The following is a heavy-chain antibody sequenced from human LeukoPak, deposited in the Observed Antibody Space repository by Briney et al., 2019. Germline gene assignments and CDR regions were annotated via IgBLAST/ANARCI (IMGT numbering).Heavy chain of an antibody. CDR1: GFTFSSYG. CDR3: AKSPGLEDRYDFWSGYSEGAFDI. V-gene: IGHV3-30*18. CDR2: ISYDGSNK. J-gene: IGHJ3*02. Sequence: GGSLRLSCAASGFTFSSYGMHWVRQAPGKGLEWVAVISYDGSNKYYADSVKGRFTISRDNSKNTLYLQMNSLRAEDTAVYYCAKSPGLEDRYDFWSGYSEGAFDIWGQGTMVTVSS. D-gene: IGHD3-3*01.